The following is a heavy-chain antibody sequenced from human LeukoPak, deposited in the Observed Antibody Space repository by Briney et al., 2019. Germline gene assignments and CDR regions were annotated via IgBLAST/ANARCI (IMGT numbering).Heavy chain of an antibody. CDR3: ARRTVTTNADAFDI. J-gene: IGHJ3*02. CDR1: GYSISSGYY. Sequence: PSGTLSLTCAVSGYSISSGYYWGWIRQPPGKGLEWIGSIYHSGSTYYNPSLKSRVTISVDTSKNQFSLKLSSVTAADTAVYYCARRTVTTNADAFDIWGQGTMVTVSS. V-gene: IGHV4-38-2*01. CDR2: IYHSGST. D-gene: IGHD4-17*01.